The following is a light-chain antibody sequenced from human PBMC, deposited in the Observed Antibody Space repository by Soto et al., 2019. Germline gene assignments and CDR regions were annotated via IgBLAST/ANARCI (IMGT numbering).Light chain of an antibody. Sequence: QSVLTQPRSVSGSPGQSVTISCTGTSSDVGGYNYVSWYHQHPGKAPKLMIYDVSKRPSGVPDRFSGSKSGNTASLTISVLQAEDEADYYCCSYAGSYTYVFGTGTKVTVL. CDR1: SSDVGGYNY. V-gene: IGLV2-11*01. J-gene: IGLJ1*01. CDR2: DVS. CDR3: CSYAGSYTYV.